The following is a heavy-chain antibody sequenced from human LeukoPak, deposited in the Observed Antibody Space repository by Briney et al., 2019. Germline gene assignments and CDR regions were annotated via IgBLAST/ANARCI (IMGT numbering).Heavy chain of an antibody. Sequence: ASVKVSCKASGYTFTGYYMHWVRQAPGQGLEWMGWINPNSGGTNYAQKFQGRVTVTRDTSISTAYMELSRLRSDDTAVYYCARDRGDIAAAGFFDYWGQGTLVTVSS. CDR1: GYTFTGYY. J-gene: IGHJ4*02. D-gene: IGHD6-13*01. CDR2: INPNSGGT. CDR3: ARDRGDIAAAGFFDY. V-gene: IGHV1-2*02.